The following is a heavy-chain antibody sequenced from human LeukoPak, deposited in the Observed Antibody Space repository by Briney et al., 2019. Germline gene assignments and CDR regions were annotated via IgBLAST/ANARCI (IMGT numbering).Heavy chain of an antibody. CDR3: ASRTYYYDSSGHEPLFDY. V-gene: IGHV4-30-2*01. D-gene: IGHD3-22*01. CDR2: IYHSGST. Sequence: SQTLSLTCTVSGGPISSGGYYWSWIRQPPGKGLEWIGSIYHSGSTYYNPSLKSRVTISVDRSKNQFSLKLSSVTAADTAVYYCASRTYYYDSSGHEPLFDYWGQGTLVTVSS. CDR1: GGPISSGGYY. J-gene: IGHJ4*02.